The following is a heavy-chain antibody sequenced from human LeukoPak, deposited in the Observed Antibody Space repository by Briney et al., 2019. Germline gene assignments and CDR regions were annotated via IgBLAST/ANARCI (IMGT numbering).Heavy chain of an antibody. Sequence: GGSLRLSCVASGFTFGKYWMSWVRQAPGKGLEWVANIKQDGSEKYYVDSVKGRFTISRDNAKNSLYLQMNSLRAEDTAVYYCARGIEDRITIFGYWGQGTLVTVSS. CDR2: IKQDGSEK. CDR3: ARGIEDRITIFGY. J-gene: IGHJ4*02. D-gene: IGHD3-3*01. CDR1: GFTFGKYW. V-gene: IGHV3-7*03.